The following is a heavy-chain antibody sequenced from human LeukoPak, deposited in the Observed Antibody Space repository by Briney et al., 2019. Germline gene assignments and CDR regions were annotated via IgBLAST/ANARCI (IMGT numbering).Heavy chain of an antibody. D-gene: IGHD3-3*01. CDR1: GFTFSSYW. CDR3: ARVLPFDFWSGYTKGSFDY. Sequence: GGSLRLSCAASGFTFSSYWMSWVRQAPGKGLEWVANIKQDGSEKYYVDSVKGRFTISRDNAKNSLYLQMNSLRAEDTAVYYCARVLPFDFWSGYTKGSFDYWGQGTLVTVSS. J-gene: IGHJ4*02. CDR2: IKQDGSEK. V-gene: IGHV3-7*01.